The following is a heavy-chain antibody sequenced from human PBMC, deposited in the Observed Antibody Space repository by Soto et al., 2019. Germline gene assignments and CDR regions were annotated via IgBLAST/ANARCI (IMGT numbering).Heavy chain of an antibody. D-gene: IGHD3-22*01. V-gene: IGHV3-15*01. Sequence: LRLSCAASGFTFSNAWMSWVRQAPGKGLEWVGRIKSKTDGGTTDYAAPVKGRFTISRDDSKNTLYLQMNSLKTEDTAVYYCTTETTYYYDSSGYYPHYGMDVWGQGTTVTVSS. CDR1: GFTFSNAW. CDR3: TTETTYYYDSSGYYPHYGMDV. J-gene: IGHJ6*02. CDR2: IKSKTDGGTT.